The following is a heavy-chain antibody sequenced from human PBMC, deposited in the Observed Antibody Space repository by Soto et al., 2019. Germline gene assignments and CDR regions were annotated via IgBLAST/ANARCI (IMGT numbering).Heavy chain of an antibody. D-gene: IGHD3-3*01. V-gene: IGHV3-15*01. CDR3: STAGQWYFWTASDFEH. CDR2: SKPKTDRGETI. CDR1: GLSVTNAW. J-gene: IGHJ4*02. Sequence: EVQLVESGGGLVKPGGSLRLSCAASGLSVTNAWLSWFRQTPGKGLEWVGRSKPKTDRGETIQYPASVKGRFIISRDDSKDILYLEMNSLKTDDTGVYYCSTAGQWYFWTASDFEHWGQGTPVTVSS.